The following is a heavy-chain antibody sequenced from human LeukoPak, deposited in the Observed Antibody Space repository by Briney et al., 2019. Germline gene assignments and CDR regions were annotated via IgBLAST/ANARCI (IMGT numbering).Heavy chain of an antibody. J-gene: IGHJ6*03. CDR3: ARTIVGVSDYYYYYYMDV. CDR1: GYSISSGNY. V-gene: IGHV4-38-2*02. CDR2: IYHSGST. Sequence: PSETLSLTCTVSGYSISSGNYWGWIRQPPGKGLEWIGSIYHSGSTYYNPSLKSRVTISVDTSKNQFSLKLSSVTAADTAVYYCARTIVGVSDYYYYYYMDVWAKGPRSPSP. D-gene: IGHD2-15*01.